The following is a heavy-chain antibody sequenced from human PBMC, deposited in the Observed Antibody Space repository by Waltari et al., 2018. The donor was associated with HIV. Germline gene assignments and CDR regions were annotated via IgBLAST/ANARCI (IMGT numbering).Heavy chain of an antibody. CDR2: IYYSGST. CDR3: ARSHGYYGANYYYYGMDV. Sequence: QVQLQESGPGLVKPSETLSLTCTVSGGSISSYYWSWIRQPPGKGLEWIGYIYYSGSTNYNPSLKSRVTISVDTSKNQFSLKLSSVTAADTAVYYCARSHGYYGANYYYYGMDVWGQGTTVTVSS. J-gene: IGHJ6*02. D-gene: IGHD4-17*01. CDR1: GGSISSYY. V-gene: IGHV4-59*01.